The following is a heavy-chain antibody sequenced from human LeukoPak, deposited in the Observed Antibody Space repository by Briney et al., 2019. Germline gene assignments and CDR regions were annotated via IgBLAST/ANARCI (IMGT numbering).Heavy chain of an antibody. J-gene: IGHJ6*03. CDR3: ASVAKGRYFCYYMDV. V-gene: IGHV1-18*01. D-gene: IGHD2-21*01. CDR1: GYSSNTYG. CDR2: ISGNNDYT. Sequence: ASVKVSCKASGYSSNTYGFTWVRQAPGQGLQWIGWISGNNDYTQYAHNLQGRVTMTTDTSTSTRYMELRSLRPDDTAVYYCASVAKGRYFCYYMDVWGTGTTVTVSS.